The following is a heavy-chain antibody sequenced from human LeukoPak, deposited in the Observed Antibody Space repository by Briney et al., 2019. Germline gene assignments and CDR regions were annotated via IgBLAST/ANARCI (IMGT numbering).Heavy chain of an antibody. Sequence: SSETLSLTCTVSGGSISSGAYYWGWIRQHPGKGPQWIGNIDYSGSTYYNPSLKSRVTILMDTSRNQFSLKLTSLTAADTAVYYCARVPYGDYADYWGQGNLVTVSS. CDR3: ARVPYGDYADY. D-gene: IGHD4-17*01. CDR2: IDYSGST. V-gene: IGHV4-31*03. J-gene: IGHJ4*02. CDR1: GGSISSGAYY.